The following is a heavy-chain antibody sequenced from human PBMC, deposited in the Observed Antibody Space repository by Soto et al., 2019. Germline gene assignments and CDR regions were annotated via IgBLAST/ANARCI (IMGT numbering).Heavy chain of an antibody. V-gene: IGHV3-23*01. Sequence: GGSLSLSCAASGFTFSNYAMHWVRQAPGKGLEWVSTIAADGGSTYYGDSVKGRFSISRDNSKNTLFLQLNSLRAEDTAVYYCARKYHFGSGSYLYYFDYWGQGGLVTVSS. CDR2: IAADGGST. J-gene: IGHJ4*02. CDR3: ARKYHFGSGSYLYYFDY. D-gene: IGHD3-10*01. CDR1: GFTFSNYA.